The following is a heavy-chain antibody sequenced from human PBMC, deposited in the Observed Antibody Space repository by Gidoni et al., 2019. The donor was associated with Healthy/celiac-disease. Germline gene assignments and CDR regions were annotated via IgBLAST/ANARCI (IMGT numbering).Heavy chain of an antibody. CDR3: ARRVGAQYYYYYMDV. CDR1: GYSFTSYW. Sequence: EVQLVQSGAEVKKPGESLRISCKGSGYSFTSYWISWVRQMPGKGLEWMGRIDPSDSYTNYSPSFQGHVTISADKSISTAYLQWSSLKASDTAMYYCARRVGAQYYYYYMDVWGKGTTVTVSS. V-gene: IGHV5-10-1*03. CDR2: IDPSDSYT. D-gene: IGHD1-26*01. J-gene: IGHJ6*03.